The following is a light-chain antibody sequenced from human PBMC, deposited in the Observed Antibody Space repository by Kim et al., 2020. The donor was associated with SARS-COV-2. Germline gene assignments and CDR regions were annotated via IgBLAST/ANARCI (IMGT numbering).Light chain of an antibody. J-gene: IGLJ3*02. CDR2: DVA. CDR1: SGDVGGYNR. CDR3: ATQASGSTWV. Sequence: GQSITISCTGTSGDVGGYNRVSWYQQHPGKAPKLMIFDVAERPSGVSDRFSGSKSGNTASLTISGLLADAESDYYCATQASGSTWVFGGGTKVTVL. V-gene: IGLV2-14*03.